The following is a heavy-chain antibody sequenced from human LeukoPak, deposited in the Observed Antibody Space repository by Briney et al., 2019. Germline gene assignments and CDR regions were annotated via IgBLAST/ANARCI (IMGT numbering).Heavy chain of an antibody. J-gene: IGHJ6*03. CDR1: GGSISSDSYY. CDR3: ARGWVPQGFYFYYYMDV. D-gene: IGHD5-24*01. Sequence: PSETLSLTCTVSGGSISSDSYYWNWIRQPAGKGLEWIGRIYTSGSTNYNPSLKSRVTISVDTSKNQFSLKLSSVTAADTAVYYCARGWVPQGFYFYYYMDVWGKGTTVTVSS. CDR2: IYTSGST. V-gene: IGHV4-61*02.